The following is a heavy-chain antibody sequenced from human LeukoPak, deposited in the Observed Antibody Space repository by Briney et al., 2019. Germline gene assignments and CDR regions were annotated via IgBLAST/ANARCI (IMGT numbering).Heavy chain of an antibody. Sequence: ASVKVSCKASGYTFTSFYMHWVRQAPGQGLEWMGIINPRGGSASAAQKFQGRLTLTRDTSTSTVYMDLGSLRSQDTVVYYCARDYHGSGSLTTFDYWGQGTLVTVSS. CDR3: ARDYHGSGSLTTFDY. D-gene: IGHD3-10*01. CDR2: INPRGGSA. CDR1: GYTFTSFY. J-gene: IGHJ4*02. V-gene: IGHV1-46*01.